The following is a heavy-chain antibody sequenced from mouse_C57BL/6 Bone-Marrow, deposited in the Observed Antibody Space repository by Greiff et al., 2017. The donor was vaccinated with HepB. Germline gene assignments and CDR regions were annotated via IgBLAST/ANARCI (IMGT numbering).Heavy chain of an antibody. J-gene: IGHJ2*01. V-gene: IGHV3-6*01. CDR2: ISYDGSN. Sequence: VQLQQSGPGLVKPSQSLSLTCSVTGYSITSGYYWNWIRQFPGNKLEWMGYISYDGSNNYNPSLKNRISITRDTSKNQFFLKLNSVTTEDTATYYCAREGDGKDYWGQGTTLTVSS. CDR1: GYSITSGYY. CDR3: AREGDGKDY. D-gene: IGHD2-1*01.